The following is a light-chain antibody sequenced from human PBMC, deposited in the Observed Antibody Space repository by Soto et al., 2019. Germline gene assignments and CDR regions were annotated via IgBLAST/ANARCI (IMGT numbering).Light chain of an antibody. CDR2: GAS. V-gene: IGKV3-15*01. CDR1: QSVSSSY. CDR3: QHYNNWPGT. J-gene: IGKJ1*01. Sequence: EIVLTQSPGTLSLSPGERATLSCRASQSVSSSYLAWYQQKPGQAPRLLIHGASTRATGLPARFSGSGSGTEFTLTISSLQSEDFAVYYCQHYNNWPGTFGQGTKVDIK.